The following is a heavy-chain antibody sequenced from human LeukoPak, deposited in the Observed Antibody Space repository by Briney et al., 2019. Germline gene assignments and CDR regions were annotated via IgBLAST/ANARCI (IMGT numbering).Heavy chain of an antibody. CDR2: ISGSGGST. J-gene: IGHJ6*02. V-gene: IGHV3-23*01. CDR1: GFTFSSYA. Sequence: SGGSLRLSCAASGFTFSSYAMSWVRQAPGKGLEWVSAISGSGGSTYYADSVKGRFTISRDNSKNTLYLQMNSLRAEDTAVYYCAKEGPLLWFGELLGPYGMDVWGQGTTVTVSS. CDR3: AKEGPLLWFGELLGPYGMDV. D-gene: IGHD3-10*01.